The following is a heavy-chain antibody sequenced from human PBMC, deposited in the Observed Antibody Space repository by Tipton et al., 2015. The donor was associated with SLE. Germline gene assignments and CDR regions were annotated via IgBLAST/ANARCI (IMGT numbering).Heavy chain of an antibody. CDR1: GGSISSYY. D-gene: IGHD6-13*01. CDR3: ARGGMY. CDR2: IYTNENT. J-gene: IGHJ4*02. Sequence: LRLSCTVSGGSISSYYWSWIRQPAGGGLEWIGRIYTNENTNYNPSLKSRVTMSVDTSKNQFSLKMSSVTAADTAVYYCARGGMYWGQGTLVTVSS. V-gene: IGHV4-4*07.